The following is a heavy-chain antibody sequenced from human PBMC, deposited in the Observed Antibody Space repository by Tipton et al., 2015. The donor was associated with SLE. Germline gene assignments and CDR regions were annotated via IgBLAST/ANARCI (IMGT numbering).Heavy chain of an antibody. D-gene: IGHD5-18*01. V-gene: IGHV3-48*01. J-gene: IGHJ6*02. CDR2: ISSSSSTI. CDR3: ARGHTAMVGSLYYYGMDV. Sequence: SLRLSCAASGFTFSSFSMNWVRQAPGKGLEWVSYISSSSSTIYYADSVKGRFTISRDNAKNSLYLQMNSLRAEDTAVYYCARGHTAMVGSLYYYGMDVWGQGTTVTVSS. CDR1: GFTFSSFS.